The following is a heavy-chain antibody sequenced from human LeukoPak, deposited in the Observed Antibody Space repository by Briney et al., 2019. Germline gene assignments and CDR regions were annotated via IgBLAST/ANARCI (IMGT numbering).Heavy chain of an antibody. V-gene: IGHV1-69*13. D-gene: IGHD3-22*01. Sequence: ASMKVSCKSSGGTFSNYAIIWVRQAPGQGLEWMGGIIPIFRTSNFAQKFQGRVTITADESTSTGYMELSSLRSEDTAVYYCARGNYYDSAPYGMEVWGQGTTVTVSS. CDR3: ARGNYYDSAPYGMEV. CDR2: IIPIFRTS. CDR1: GGTFSNYA. J-gene: IGHJ6*02.